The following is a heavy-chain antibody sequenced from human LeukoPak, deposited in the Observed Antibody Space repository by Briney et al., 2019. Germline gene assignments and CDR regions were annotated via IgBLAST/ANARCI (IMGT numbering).Heavy chain of an antibody. V-gene: IGHV4-39*02. J-gene: IGHJ4*02. CDR3: ARDYHDYGDYGSSYYFDY. D-gene: IGHD4-17*01. CDR2: IYYSGST. CDR1: GGSISSYY. Sequence: KTSETLSLTCTVSGGSISSYYWSWIRQPPGKGLEWIGSIYYSGSTYYNPSLKSRVTISVDTSKNQFSLKLSSVTAADTAVYYCARDYHDYGDYGSSYYFDYWGQGTLVTVSS.